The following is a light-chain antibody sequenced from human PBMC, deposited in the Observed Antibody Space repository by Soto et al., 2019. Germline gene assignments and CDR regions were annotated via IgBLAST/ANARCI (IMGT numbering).Light chain of an antibody. CDR1: QSVSSY. Sequence: EIVLTQSPATLSLSPGERATLSCRASQSVSSYLAWYQQKPGQAPRLLIYDASNRATGIPARFSGSASGTDLTLTISSLEPEDFEVYYCQQRSNWPRWTVGQGTKGDTK. V-gene: IGKV3-11*01. J-gene: IGKJ1*01. CDR2: DAS. CDR3: QQRSNWPRWT.